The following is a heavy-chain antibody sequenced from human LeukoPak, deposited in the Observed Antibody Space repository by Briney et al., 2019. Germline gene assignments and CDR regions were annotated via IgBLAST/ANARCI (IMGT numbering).Heavy chain of an antibody. J-gene: IGHJ4*02. CDR2: ISYDGSNK. CDR3: ARASGTVTTAPFDY. CDR1: GFIFSSYA. V-gene: IGHV3-30-3*01. Sequence: GGSLRLSCAASGFIFSSYAMHWVRQAPGKGLEWVAVISYDGSNKYDTDSVKGRFIISRDNSKNTLYLQMNSLRAEDTAVYCCARASGTVTTAPFDYWGQGTLVTVSS. D-gene: IGHD4-11*01.